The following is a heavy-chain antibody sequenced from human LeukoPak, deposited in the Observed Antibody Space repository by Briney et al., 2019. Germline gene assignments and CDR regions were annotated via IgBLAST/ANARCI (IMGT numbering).Heavy chain of an antibody. J-gene: IGHJ5*02. V-gene: IGHV3-23*01. CDR2: IGSGADL. CDR3: AKDWTPHNRVYDCLDA. CDR1: GFAFGSYA. D-gene: IGHD3-16*01. Sequence: GGSLRLSCTASGFAFGSYAMAWVRQAPGKGPEWVATIGSGADLFYAESVKGRFTISRDDPRNTVWLQMNSLRAEDTALYYCAKDWTPHNRVYDCLDAWGQGTQVTVSS.